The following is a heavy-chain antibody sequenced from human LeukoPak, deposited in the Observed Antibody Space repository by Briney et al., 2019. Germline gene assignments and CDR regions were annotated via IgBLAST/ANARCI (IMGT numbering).Heavy chain of an antibody. CDR1: GGTFSSYA. CDR3: ARGSFSSPNMDV. D-gene: IGHD2-2*01. V-gene: IGHV1-69*13. CDR2: IIPIFGTA. Sequence: EASVKVSCKASGGTFSSYAISWVRQAPGQGLEWMGGIIPIFGTANYAQKFQGRVTITADESTSTAYMELSRLRSDDTAVYYCARGSFSSPNMDVWGKGTTVTISS. J-gene: IGHJ6*03.